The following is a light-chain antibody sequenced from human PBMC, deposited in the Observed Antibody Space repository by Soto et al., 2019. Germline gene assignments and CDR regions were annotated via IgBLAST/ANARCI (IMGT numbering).Light chain of an antibody. J-gene: IGKJ1*01. V-gene: IGKV1-5*01. Sequence: QVKQLPLTLPPSVRNKVTITCRASRGISRWLAWFQQKPGKPHKFLIYDASTLESGVPSRFSGSGSGTEFTLTISXLQPDDSATYYCQQYNTFWTFGQGTKV. CDR3: QQYNTFWT. CDR2: DAS. CDR1: RGISRW.